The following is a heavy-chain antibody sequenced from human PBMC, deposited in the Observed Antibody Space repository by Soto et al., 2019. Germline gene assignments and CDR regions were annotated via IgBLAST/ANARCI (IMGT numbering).Heavy chain of an antibody. Sequence: QVQLQQWGAGLLKPSETLSLTCAVYGGSFRGYYWSWIRQPPGKGLEWIGEINHSGSTNYNPSLKSRVTISVDTSKNQFSLKLSSVTAADTAVYYCARFPPTEEGDYWGQGTLVTVSS. V-gene: IGHV4-34*01. CDR2: INHSGST. CDR1: GGSFRGYY. CDR3: ARFPPTEEGDY. J-gene: IGHJ4*02.